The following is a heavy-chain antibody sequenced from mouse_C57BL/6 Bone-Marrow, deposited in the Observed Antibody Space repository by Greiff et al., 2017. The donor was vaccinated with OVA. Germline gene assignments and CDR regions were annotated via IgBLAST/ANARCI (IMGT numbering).Heavy chain of an antibody. V-gene: IGHV3-6*01. D-gene: IGHD2-1*01. Sequence: EVKLMESGPGLVKPSQSLSLTCSVTGYSITSGYYWNWIRQFPGNKLEWMGYISYDGSNNYNPSLKNRISITRDTSKNQFFLKLNSVTIEDTATYYCARDLNGNYDYWGQGTTLTVSS. CDR2: ISYDGSN. CDR3: ARDLNGNYDY. J-gene: IGHJ2*01. CDR1: GYSITSGYY.